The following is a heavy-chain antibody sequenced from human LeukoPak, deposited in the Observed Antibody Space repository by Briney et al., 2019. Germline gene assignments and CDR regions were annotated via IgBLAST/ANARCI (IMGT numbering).Heavy chain of an antibody. V-gene: IGHV4-61*02. CDR3: ARADCSSTSCPFLYYYYMDV. D-gene: IGHD2-2*01. CDR1: GGSISSGSYY. Sequence: SQTLSLTCTVSGGSISSGSYYWGRIRPTAGKGLEWIRRIYTSGRTNYNPSLKSRVTISVDTSKNQFSLKLSSVNAADTAVYYCARADCSSTSCPFLYYYYMDVWGKGTTVTVSS. J-gene: IGHJ6*03. CDR2: IYTSGRT.